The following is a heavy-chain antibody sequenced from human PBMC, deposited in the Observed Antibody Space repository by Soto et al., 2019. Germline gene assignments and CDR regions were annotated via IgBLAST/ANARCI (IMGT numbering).Heavy chain of an antibody. Sequence: GGSLRLSCAASGFTFSSYGMHWVRQAPGKGLEWVAVIWYDGSNKYYADSVKGRFTISRDNSKNTLYLQMNSLRAEDTAVYYCARDLDSGSYYDLDYWGQGTLVTVSS. CDR2: IWYDGSNK. J-gene: IGHJ4*02. CDR1: GFTFSSYG. V-gene: IGHV3-33*01. CDR3: ARDLDSGSYYDLDY. D-gene: IGHD1-26*01.